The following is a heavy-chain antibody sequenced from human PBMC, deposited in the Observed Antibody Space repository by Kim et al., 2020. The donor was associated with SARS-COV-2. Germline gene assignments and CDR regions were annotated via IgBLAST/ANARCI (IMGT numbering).Heavy chain of an antibody. Sequence: GGSLRLSCAASGFTFSSHAMSWVRQATGKGLEWVSAISGSGGSTYYADSVKGRFTVSRDNSKNTLYLQMNTLRAEDTAVYYCAKGPYCSSTSCYSVGAFDIWGQGTMVTVSS. V-gene: IGHV3-23*01. J-gene: IGHJ3*02. D-gene: IGHD2-2*01. CDR3: AKGPYCSSTSCYSVGAFDI. CDR1: GFTFSSHA. CDR2: ISGSGGST.